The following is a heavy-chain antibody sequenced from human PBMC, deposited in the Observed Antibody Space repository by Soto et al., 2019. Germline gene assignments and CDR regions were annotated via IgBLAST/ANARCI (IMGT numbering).Heavy chain of an antibody. V-gene: IGHV6-1*01. D-gene: IGHD2-21*01. CDR1: GDSVSSHSAA. Sequence: PSPTLSLTCAISGDSVSSHSAAWNWIRQSPSRGLEWLGRTYYRSKWYNDYAVSVKSRITINPDTSKNQFSLQLNSVTPEDTAVYYRARDMFVVLGSHYYYYYGMDVWGQGTTVTVSS. CDR3: ARDMFVVLGSHYYYYYGMDV. CDR2: TYYRSKWYN. J-gene: IGHJ6*02.